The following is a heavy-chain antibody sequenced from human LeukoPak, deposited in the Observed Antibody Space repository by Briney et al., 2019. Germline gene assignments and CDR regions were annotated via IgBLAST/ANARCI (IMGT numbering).Heavy chain of an antibody. J-gene: IGHJ5*02. Sequence: SETLSLTCTVSGGSISSYYWSWIRQPPGKGLEWIGYIYYSGSTNYNPSLKSRVTISVGTSKNQFSLKLSSVTAADTAVYYCAGTYYDFWSAPVNWFDPWGQGTLVTVSS. CDR1: GGSISSYY. V-gene: IGHV4-59*08. CDR2: IYYSGST. D-gene: IGHD3-3*01. CDR3: AGTYYDFWSAPVNWFDP.